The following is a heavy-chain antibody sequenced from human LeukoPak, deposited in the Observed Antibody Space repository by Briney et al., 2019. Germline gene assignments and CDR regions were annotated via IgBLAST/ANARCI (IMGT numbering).Heavy chain of an antibody. CDR1: GFTFDDYG. D-gene: IGHD3-10*01. CDR2: ISDSGGST. Sequence: GGSLRLSCAASGFTFDDYGMSWVRQAPGEGLEWVSAISDSGGSTYYTDSVKGRFTISRDNSKNTLYLQMNSLRAEDTAVYYCASILLWYVYDYWGQGTLVTVSS. CDR3: ASILLWYVYDY. V-gene: IGHV3-23*01. J-gene: IGHJ4*02.